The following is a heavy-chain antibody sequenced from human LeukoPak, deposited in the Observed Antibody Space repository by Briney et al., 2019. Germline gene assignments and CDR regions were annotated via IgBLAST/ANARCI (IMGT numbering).Heavy chain of an antibody. D-gene: IGHD6-13*01. J-gene: IGHJ4*02. CDR2: ISYDGSNK. V-gene: IGHV3-30*18. Sequence: GGSLRLSCAASGFTFSSYGMHWVRQAPGKGLEWVAVISYDGSNKYYADSVKGRFTISRDNPKNTLYLQMNSLRAEDTAVYYCAKSSSWYGVDYWGQGTLVTVSS. CDR3: AKSSSWYGVDY. CDR1: GFTFSSYG.